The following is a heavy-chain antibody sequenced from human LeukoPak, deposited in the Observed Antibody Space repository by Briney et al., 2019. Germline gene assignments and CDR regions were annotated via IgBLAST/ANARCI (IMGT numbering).Heavy chain of an antibody. J-gene: IGHJ4*02. D-gene: IGHD3-3*01. Sequence: GGSLRLSCTASGFTFGDYAMSWVRQAPGKGLEWVGFIRSKAYGGTTEYAASVKGRLTISRDDSKSIAYLQMNSLKTEDTAVYYCTRGDLYYDFWSGYYRPYYFDYWGQGTLVTVSS. CDR3: TRGDLYYDFWSGYYRPYYFDY. CDR2: IRSKAYGGTT. CDR1: GFTFGDYA. V-gene: IGHV3-49*04.